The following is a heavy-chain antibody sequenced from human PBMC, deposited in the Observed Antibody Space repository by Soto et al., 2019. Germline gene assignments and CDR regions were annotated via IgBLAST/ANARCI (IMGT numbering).Heavy chain of an antibody. Sequence: LSLTCTVSGGSINYYYWNWMRESPGKGLEWIGFVGYNGNTPYSPSLKGRVTTSVDTSNNQFSLKLTSVTAADTAVYYCARWGGDSLNAFDFWGQGTLVTVSS. V-gene: IGHV4-59*01. J-gene: IGHJ3*01. D-gene: IGHD2-21*02. CDR2: VGYNGNT. CDR1: GGSINYYY. CDR3: ARWGGDSLNAFDF.